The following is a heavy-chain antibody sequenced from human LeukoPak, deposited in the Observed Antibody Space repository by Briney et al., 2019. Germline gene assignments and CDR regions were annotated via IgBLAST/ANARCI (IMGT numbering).Heavy chain of an antibody. Sequence: SETLSLTCTVSGGSISSYYWSWIRQPPGKGLEWIGYIYYSGSTNYNPSLKSRVTISVDTSKNQLSLKLRSVTAADTAVYYCGRDRQYYGSGSYSGGFDCWGQGTLVTVSS. J-gene: IGHJ4*02. CDR2: IYYSGST. CDR3: GRDRQYYGSGSYSGGFDC. CDR1: GGSISSYY. V-gene: IGHV4-59*01. D-gene: IGHD3-10*01.